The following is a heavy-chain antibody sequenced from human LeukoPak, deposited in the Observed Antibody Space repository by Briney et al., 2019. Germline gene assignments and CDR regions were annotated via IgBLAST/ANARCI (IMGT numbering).Heavy chain of an antibody. V-gene: IGHV4-31*03. D-gene: IGHD2-2*01. J-gene: IGHJ5*02. CDR1: GGSISSGGYY. Sequence: SQTLSLTCTVSGGSISSGGYYWSWIRQHPGKGLEWIGYIYYSGSTYYNPSLKSRVTISVDTSKNQFSLKLSSVTAADTAAYYCARGTYCSSTSCHGDWFDPWGQGTLVTVSS. CDR2: IYYSGST. CDR3: ARGTYCSSTSCHGDWFDP.